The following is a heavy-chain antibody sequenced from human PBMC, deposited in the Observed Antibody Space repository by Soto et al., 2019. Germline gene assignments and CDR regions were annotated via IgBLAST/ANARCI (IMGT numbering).Heavy chain of an antibody. D-gene: IGHD5-18*01. Sequence: QVQLVESGGGVVQPGRSLRLSCAASGFTFSSYAMHWVRQAPGKGLEWVAVISYDGSNKYYADSVKGRFTISRDNSKNTLYLQMNSLRAEDTAVYYCARGGQWIHLWFIDYWGQGTLVTVSS. V-gene: IGHV3-30-3*01. CDR1: GFTFSSYA. CDR2: ISYDGSNK. CDR3: ARGGQWIHLWFIDY. J-gene: IGHJ4*02.